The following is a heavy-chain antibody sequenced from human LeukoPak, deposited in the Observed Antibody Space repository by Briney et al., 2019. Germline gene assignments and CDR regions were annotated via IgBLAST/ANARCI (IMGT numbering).Heavy chain of an antibody. J-gene: IGHJ3*02. Sequence: SETLSLTCSVSGGSISSYYWSWIRQSPGKGLEWIGYIYYSGSTNYNPSLKSRVTISVDTSKNQFSLKLSSVTAADTAVYYCARAQPLYYYDSSGPREAFDIWGQGTMVTVSS. CDR3: ARAQPLYYYDSSGPREAFDI. CDR2: IYYSGST. D-gene: IGHD3-22*01. CDR1: GGSISSYY. V-gene: IGHV4-59*01.